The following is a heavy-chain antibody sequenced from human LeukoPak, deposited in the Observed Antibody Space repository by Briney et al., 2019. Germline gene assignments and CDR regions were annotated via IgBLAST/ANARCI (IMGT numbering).Heavy chain of an antibody. V-gene: IGHV3-23*01. Sequence: GGSLRLSCTASGFTFGDYAMSWVRQAPGKGLEWVSAISGSGGRTYHADSVKGRFTISRDNSKNTLYLQMNSLRAEDTAVYYCARRYCSSTSCYYVDYWGQGTPVTVSS. CDR3: ARRYCSSTSCYYVDY. CDR1: GFTFGDYA. D-gene: IGHD2-2*01. CDR2: ISGSGGRT. J-gene: IGHJ4*02.